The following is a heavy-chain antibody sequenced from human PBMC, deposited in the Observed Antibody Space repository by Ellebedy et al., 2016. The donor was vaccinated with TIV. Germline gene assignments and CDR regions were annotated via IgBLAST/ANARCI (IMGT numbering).Heavy chain of an antibody. D-gene: IGHD6-13*01. V-gene: IGHV1-2*02. J-gene: IGHJ4*02. CDR2: IYTYNGDT. CDR1: GYTFTAYH. Sequence: ASVKVSCKASGYTFTAYHIHWVRQAPGQGLEWMGWIYTYNGDTNYAQKFQGRVTMTRDTSISTGYMELSGLKSDDTAVYYCAALPYISTSSAYWGQGTLVTVSS. CDR3: AALPYISTSSAY.